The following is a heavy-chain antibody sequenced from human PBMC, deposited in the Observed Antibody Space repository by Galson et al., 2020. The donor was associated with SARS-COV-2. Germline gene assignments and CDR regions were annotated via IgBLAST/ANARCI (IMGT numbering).Heavy chain of an antibody. V-gene: IGHV3-21*01. CDR2: ISSSSSYI. D-gene: IGHD3-3*01. Sequence: GESLKISCAASGFTFSSYSMNWVRQAPGKGLEWVSSISSSSSYIYYADSVKGRFTISRDNAKNSLYLQMNSLRAEDTAVYYCARAGDDVLEWLANYYYYYMDVWGKGTTVTVSS. J-gene: IGHJ6*03. CDR3: ARAGDDVLEWLANYYYYYMDV. CDR1: GFTFSSYS.